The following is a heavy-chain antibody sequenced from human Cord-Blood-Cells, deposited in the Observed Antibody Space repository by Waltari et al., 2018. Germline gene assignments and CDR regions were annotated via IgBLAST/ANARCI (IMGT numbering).Heavy chain of an antibody. Sequence: QVQLQQWGAGLLKPSETLSLTCAVYGGSFSGYYWSWIRQPPGKGLEWIGEINHSGSTNYNPSLKSRVTRSVDTSKNHFSLKLSSVTAADTAVYYCARHVWGEYSSSWYAFDIWGQGTMVTVSS. D-gene: IGHD6-13*01. CDR3: ARHVWGEYSSSWYAFDI. J-gene: IGHJ3*02. CDR1: GGSFSGYY. V-gene: IGHV4-34*01. CDR2: INHSGST.